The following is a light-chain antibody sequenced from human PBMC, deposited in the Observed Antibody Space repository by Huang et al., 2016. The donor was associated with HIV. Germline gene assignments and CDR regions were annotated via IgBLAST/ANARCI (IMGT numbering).Light chain of an antibody. Sequence: ATLSCRASQSVSSNLAWYQQKPGQAPRLLIYGVSTRATGIPARFSGSGSGTEFTLTISSLQSEDFAVYYCQQYNNWLVITFGQGTRLEIK. V-gene: IGKV3-15*01. CDR2: GVS. CDR3: QQYNNWLVIT. CDR1: QSVSSN. J-gene: IGKJ5*01.